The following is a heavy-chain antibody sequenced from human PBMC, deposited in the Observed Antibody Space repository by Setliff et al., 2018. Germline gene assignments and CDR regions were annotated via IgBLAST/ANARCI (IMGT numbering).Heavy chain of an antibody. Sequence: SETLSLTCTVSGASINSLSWWSWVRQPPGKGLEWIGEIYHDGNDKYTPSVHYSPSLKSRVTISLDSSKNQFSLRLSSVTAADAAVYFCARESATIGEFPLYYFDKWGQGIPVTVSS. CDR2: IYHDGND. CDR3: ARESATIGEFPLYYFDK. J-gene: IGHJ4*02. CDR1: GASINSLSW. V-gene: IGHV4-4*02. D-gene: IGHD3-10*01.